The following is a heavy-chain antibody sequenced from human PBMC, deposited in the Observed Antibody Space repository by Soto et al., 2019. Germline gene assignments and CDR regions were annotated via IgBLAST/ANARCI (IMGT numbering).Heavy chain of an antibody. CDR2: INWNGATI. Sequence: VQLVESGGGVVRPGGSLRLSCAASGFTFDDFGMSWVREAPGKGLEWVAGINWNGATIGYADSVKGRFTISRDNAKNSLYLQMSSLRAEDTALYYCARSNYYDDYWSAYDYWGQGTLVTVPS. D-gene: IGHD3-3*01. CDR3: ARSNYYDDYWSAYDY. V-gene: IGHV3-20*04. CDR1: GFTFDDFG. J-gene: IGHJ4*02.